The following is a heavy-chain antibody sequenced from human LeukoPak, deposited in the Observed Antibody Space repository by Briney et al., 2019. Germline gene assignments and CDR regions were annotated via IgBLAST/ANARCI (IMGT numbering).Heavy chain of an antibody. CDR2: ISYDGSNK. J-gene: IGHJ5*02. CDR1: GFTFSSYD. D-gene: IGHD1-1*01. CDR3: AKALGTTPWFDP. V-gene: IGHV3-30*18. Sequence: GGSLRLSCAASGFTFSSYDMHWVRQAPGKGLEWVAVISYDGSNKYYADSVKGRFTISRDNSKNTLYLQMNSLRAEDTAVYYCAKALGTTPWFDPWGQGTLVTVSS.